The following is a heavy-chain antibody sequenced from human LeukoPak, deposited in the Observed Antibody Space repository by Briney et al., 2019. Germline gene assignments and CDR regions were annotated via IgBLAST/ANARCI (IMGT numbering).Heavy chain of an antibody. J-gene: IGHJ4*02. CDR2: ISAYNGNT. V-gene: IGHV1-18*01. Sequence: ASVKVSCKASGYTFTSYGISWVRQAPEQGLKWMGWISAYNGNTNYAQKLQGRVTMTTDTSTSTAYMELRSLRSDDTAVYYCARDLTPMVRGVISAYWGQGTLVTVSS. CDR1: GYTFTSYG. CDR3: ARDLTPMVRGVISAY. D-gene: IGHD3-10*01.